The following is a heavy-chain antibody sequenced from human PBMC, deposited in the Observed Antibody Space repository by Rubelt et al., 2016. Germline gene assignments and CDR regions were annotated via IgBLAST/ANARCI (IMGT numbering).Heavy chain of an antibody. D-gene: IGHD3-3*01. V-gene: IGHV4-34*01. J-gene: IGHJ5*02. Sequence: QVQLQESGPGLVKPSETLSLTCAVYGGSFSGYYWSWIRQPPGKGLEWIGEINHSGSTTYTPSLKLRVTISVDTSKNQFSLKLSVVTAAGTAVYYCARGRITIVGVDSPLIDPWGQGTLVTVSS. CDR3: ARGRITIVGVDSPLIDP. CDR1: GGSFSGYY. CDR2: INHSGST.